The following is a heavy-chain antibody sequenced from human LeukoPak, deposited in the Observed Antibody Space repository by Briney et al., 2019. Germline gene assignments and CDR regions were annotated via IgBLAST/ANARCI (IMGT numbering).Heavy chain of an antibody. CDR2: INSDGRIR. V-gene: IGHV3-74*01. CDR1: GFTFSSYW. Sequence: GGSLRLSCAASGFTFSSYWMHWVRQAPGKGLVWVSRINSDGRIRNYADSVKGRFTISRDNAKNTLYLQMSSLRAEDTAVYYCASFSSPDYWGQGTLVTVSS. CDR3: ASFSSPDY. J-gene: IGHJ4*02. D-gene: IGHD6-13*01.